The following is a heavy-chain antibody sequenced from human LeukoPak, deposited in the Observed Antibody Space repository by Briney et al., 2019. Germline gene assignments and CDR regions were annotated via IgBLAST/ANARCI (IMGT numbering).Heavy chain of an antibody. CDR2: IKQDGSEK. Sequence: GSLRLSCVASGFTIDKAWMTWVRQVPGKGLEWVANIKQDGSEKYYVDSVKGRFTISRDNAKNSLTMQLNSLGAEDTAVYYCGRTHIYGYDYWGQGALVTVSS. CDR3: GRTHIYGYDY. CDR1: GFTIDKAW. D-gene: IGHD5-18*01. V-gene: IGHV3-7*01. J-gene: IGHJ4*02.